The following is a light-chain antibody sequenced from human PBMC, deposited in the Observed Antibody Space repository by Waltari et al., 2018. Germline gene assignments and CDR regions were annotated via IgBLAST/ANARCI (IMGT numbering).Light chain of an antibody. CDR2: DAS. V-gene: IGKV3-11*01. CDR1: QSVSSY. J-gene: IGKJ4*01. CDR3: QQRRNWPLT. Sequence: EIVLTQSPATLSLSPGERATLSCRASQSVSSYLAWYQQKPGQAPRLDIYDASNRATGIPARFSGSGSGTDFTLTISSLEPEDFAVYYCQQRRNWPLTFGGGTKVEIK.